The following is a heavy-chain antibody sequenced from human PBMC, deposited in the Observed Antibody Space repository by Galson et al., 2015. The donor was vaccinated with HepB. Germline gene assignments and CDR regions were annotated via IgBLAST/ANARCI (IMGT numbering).Heavy chain of an antibody. CDR1: GFTFSNAW. CDR3: TTDVLAVAGSGGE. V-gene: IGHV3-15*01. D-gene: IGHD6-19*01. CDR2: IKSNTDGGTT. Sequence: SLRLSCAASGFTFSNAWMSWVRQAPGKGLEWVGRIKSNTDGGTTDYAAPVKGRFTISRDDSKNTLYLQMNSLKTEDTAVYYCTTDVLAVAGSGGEWGQGTLVTVSS. J-gene: IGHJ4*02.